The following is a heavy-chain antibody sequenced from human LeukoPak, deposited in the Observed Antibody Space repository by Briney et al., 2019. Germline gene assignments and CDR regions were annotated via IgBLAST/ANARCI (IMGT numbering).Heavy chain of an antibody. CDR3: ARVGAATFYWYYMDV. J-gene: IGHJ6*03. V-gene: IGHV3-7*01. D-gene: IGHD2-15*01. CDR2: IKQDGSDK. Sequence: GGSLRLSCEASGFTFSSYWMSWVRQAQGKGLEWVANIKQDGSDKYYVDSLKGRFTVSRDNAKNSLYLQINSLRVGDTAVYFCARVGAATFYWYYMDVWGKGTTVTVSS. CDR1: GFTFSSYW.